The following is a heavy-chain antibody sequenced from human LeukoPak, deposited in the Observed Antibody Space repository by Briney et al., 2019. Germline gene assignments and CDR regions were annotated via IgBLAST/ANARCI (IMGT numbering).Heavy chain of an antibody. CDR1: GGSIRNYY. J-gene: IGHJ4*02. D-gene: IGHD2-21*02. CDR2: IYYSGST. V-gene: IGHV4-59*01. CDR3: ARRPAYCGGDCYFFDV. Sequence: SGTLSLTCTVSGGSIRNYYWGWIRQPPGKGLEWIGYIYYSGSTNYNSSLKSRITISVDTSKNQFFLKLSSVTAADTAVYYCARRPAYCGGDCYFFDVRGQGTLVTVST.